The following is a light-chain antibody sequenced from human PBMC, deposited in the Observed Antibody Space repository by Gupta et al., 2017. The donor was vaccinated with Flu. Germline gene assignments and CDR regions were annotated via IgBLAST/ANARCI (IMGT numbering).Light chain of an antibody. CDR1: QSVSSN. V-gene: IGKV3-15*01. CDR2: GAS. CDR3: QHYNNWPRT. Sequence: GERSTLSCIASQSVSSNLAWYQQIPGQAPWLLISGASTRATGIPARFSGSGSGTEFTLTISSRQSEDFAVYYCQHYNNWPRTFGGGTKVEIK. J-gene: IGKJ4*01.